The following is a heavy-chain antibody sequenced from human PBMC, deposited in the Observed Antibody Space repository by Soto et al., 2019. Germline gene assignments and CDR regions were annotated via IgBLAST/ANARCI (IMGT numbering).Heavy chain of an antibody. CDR3: AHRRSCSSTSCSPADY. CDR1: GFSLSTSGVG. Sequence: QITLKESGPTLVKPTQTLTLTCTFSGFSLSTSGVGVGWIRQPPGKALEWLALIYWDDDKRYSPSLKSRLTITKDTSKNQVVLTMTNMDPVDTATYYCAHRRSCSSTSCSPADYWGQGTLVTVSS. V-gene: IGHV2-5*02. CDR2: IYWDDDK. D-gene: IGHD2-2*01. J-gene: IGHJ4*02.